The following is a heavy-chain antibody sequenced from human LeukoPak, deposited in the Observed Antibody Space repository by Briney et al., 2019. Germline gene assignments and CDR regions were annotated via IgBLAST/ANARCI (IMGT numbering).Heavy chain of an antibody. CDR2: IYYSGST. Sequence: SETLSLTCTVSGGSLSSGDYYWSWIRQPPGKGLEWIGYIYYSGSTYYNPSLKSRVTISVDTSKNQFSLKLSSVTAADTAVYYCARGGSSWQEDAFDIWGQGTMVTVSS. V-gene: IGHV4-30-4*01. CDR3: ARGGSSWQEDAFDI. J-gene: IGHJ3*02. D-gene: IGHD6-13*01. CDR1: GGSLSSGDYY.